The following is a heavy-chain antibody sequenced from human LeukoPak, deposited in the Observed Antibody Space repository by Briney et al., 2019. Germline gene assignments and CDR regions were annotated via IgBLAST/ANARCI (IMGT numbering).Heavy chain of an antibody. CDR2: IGGSSSFV. V-gene: IGHV3-21*01. CDR1: GFTFSSYT. CDR3: ARVQGERRDY. J-gene: IGHJ4*02. D-gene: IGHD3-16*01. Sequence: GGSLRLSCAASGFTFSSYTMNWVRQAPGKGLEWVSSIGGSSSFVFYADSVKGRFTISRDNAKSSLYLQMSSLRVEDTAIYYCARVQGERRDYWGQGTLVTVSS.